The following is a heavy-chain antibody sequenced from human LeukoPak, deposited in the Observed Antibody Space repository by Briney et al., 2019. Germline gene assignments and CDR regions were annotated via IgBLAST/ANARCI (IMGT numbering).Heavy chain of an antibody. Sequence: GGSLRLSCAASGFTFNDYGLHWVRQAPGKGLEWVAVISYVGTTKYYADSVKGRFTISRDNSKNTLYLQMNSLRAEDTAVYYCARAKSYYYGLGDCWGQGTLVTVSS. V-gene: IGHV3-30*03. CDR3: ARAKSYYYGLGDC. CDR2: ISYVGTTK. J-gene: IGHJ4*02. CDR1: GFTFNDYG. D-gene: IGHD3-10*01.